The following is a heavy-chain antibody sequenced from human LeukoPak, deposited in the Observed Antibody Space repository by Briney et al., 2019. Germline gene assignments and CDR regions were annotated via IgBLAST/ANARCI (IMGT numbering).Heavy chain of an antibody. Sequence: PGGSLRLSCAASGFTVSSNYMSWVRQAPGKGLEWVSVIYSGSSTYYADSVRGRFTISRDNSKNTLYLQMNRLPPEDTARYYCARGLRFLEWFYWGQGTLVTVSS. CDR2: IYSGSST. V-gene: IGHV3-66*02. D-gene: IGHD3-3*01. J-gene: IGHJ4*02. CDR1: GFTVSSNY. CDR3: ARGLRFLEWFY.